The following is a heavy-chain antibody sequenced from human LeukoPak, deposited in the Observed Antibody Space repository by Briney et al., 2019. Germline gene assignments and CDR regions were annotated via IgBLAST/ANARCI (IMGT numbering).Heavy chain of an antibody. J-gene: IGHJ4*02. CDR2: ISWNSGSI. Sequence: GGSLRLSCAASGFTFDDYAMHWVRQAPGKGLEWVSGISWNSGSIGYADSVKGRFTISRDNVKNSLYLQMNSLRAEDMALYYCAKDIGGSGYNYFDYWGQGTLVTVSS. CDR1: GFTFDDYA. CDR3: AKDIGGSGYNYFDY. D-gene: IGHD3-22*01. V-gene: IGHV3-9*03.